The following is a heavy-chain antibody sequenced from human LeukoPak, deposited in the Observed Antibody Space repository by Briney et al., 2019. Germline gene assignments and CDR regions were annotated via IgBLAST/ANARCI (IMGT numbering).Heavy chain of an antibody. V-gene: IGHV1-69*04. J-gene: IGHJ4*02. CDR3: ARAPSYSSGLDY. CDR1: GGTFSSYA. CDR2: IIPILGIA. Sequence: SVKVSCKASGGTFSSYAIGWVRQAPGQGLEWMGRIIPILGIANYAQKFQGRVTITADKSTSTAYMELSSLRSEDTAVYYCARAPSYSSGLDYWGQGTLVTVSS. D-gene: IGHD6-19*01.